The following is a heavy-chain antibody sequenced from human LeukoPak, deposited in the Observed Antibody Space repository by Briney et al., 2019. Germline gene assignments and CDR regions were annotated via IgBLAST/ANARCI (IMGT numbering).Heavy chain of an antibody. D-gene: IGHD4-23*01. CDR2: TWYDGSNK. J-gene: IGHJ4*02. V-gene: IGHV3-33*01. Sequence: PGRSLRLSCAASGFTFSSYGMHWVRQAPGKGLEWVAVTWYDGSNKYYADSVKGRFTISRDNSKNTLYLQMNSLRAEDTAVYYCATHDYGGPRHWGQGTLVTVSS. CDR3: ATHDYGGPRH. CDR1: GFTFSSYG.